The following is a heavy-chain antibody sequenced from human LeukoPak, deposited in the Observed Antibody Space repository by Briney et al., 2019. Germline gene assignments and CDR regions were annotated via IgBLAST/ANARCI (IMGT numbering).Heavy chain of an antibody. J-gene: IGHJ4*02. V-gene: IGHV4-31*03. CDR1: GGSISSGGYY. Sequence: SETLSLTCTVSGGSISSGGYYWSWLRQHPGRGLEWIGYIYYSGSTYYNPSLKSRVTISVDTSKNQFFLKLSSVTAADTAVYYCARGRRYFDWLLPHFDYWGQGTLVTVSS. CDR2: IYYSGST. D-gene: IGHD3-9*01. CDR3: ARGRRYFDWLLPHFDY.